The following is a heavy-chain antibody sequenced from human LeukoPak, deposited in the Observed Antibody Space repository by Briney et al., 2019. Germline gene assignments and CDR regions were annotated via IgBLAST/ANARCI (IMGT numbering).Heavy chain of an antibody. J-gene: IGHJ4*02. D-gene: IGHD3-10*01. CDR3: ERDARDHRFTMGSVAIDY. CDR2: ISGSGGST. V-gene: IGHV3-23*01. Sequence: QPGGSLRLSCAASGFTLSSYAMSWARQAPGEGLEWVSDISGSGGSTYYADSVKGRFTISRDNARNSLYLQMNSLRAEDTAVYYCERDARDHRFTMGSVAIDYWGQGTLVTVSS. CDR1: GFTLSSYA.